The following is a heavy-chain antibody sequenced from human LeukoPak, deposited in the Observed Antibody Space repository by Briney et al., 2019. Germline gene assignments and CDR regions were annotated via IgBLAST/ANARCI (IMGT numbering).Heavy chain of an antibody. D-gene: IGHD3-9*01. CDR3: ARDRLRYFDWSPNDY. CDR1: GFTFSDYY. Sequence: PGRSLRLSCAASGFTFSDYYMSWIRQAPGKGLEWVSYISSSGSTIYYADSVKGRFTISRDNAKNSLYLQMNSLRAEDTAVYYCARDRLRYFDWSPNDYWGQGTLVTVSS. J-gene: IGHJ4*02. V-gene: IGHV3-11*01. CDR2: ISSSGSTI.